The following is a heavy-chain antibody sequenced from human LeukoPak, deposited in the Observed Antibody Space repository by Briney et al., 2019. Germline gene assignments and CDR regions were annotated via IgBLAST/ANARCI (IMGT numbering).Heavy chain of an antibody. V-gene: IGHV2-5*02. CDR2: IYWDDDK. J-gene: IGHJ3*02. CDR3: AHRDKLRYFESYAFDI. D-gene: IGHD3-9*01. Sequence: SGPTLVKPTQTLTLTCTFSGFSLSTSGVGVGWIRQPPGKALEWLALIYWDDDKRYSPSLKSRLTITKDTSKNQVVLTMTNMDPVDTATYYCAHRDKLRYFESYAFDIWGQGTMVTVSS. CDR1: GFSLSTSGVG.